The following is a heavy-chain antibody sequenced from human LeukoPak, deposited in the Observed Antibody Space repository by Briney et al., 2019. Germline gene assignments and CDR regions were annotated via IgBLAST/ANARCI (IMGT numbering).Heavy chain of an antibody. CDR1: GFTFSSYD. Sequence: GGSLRLSCAASGFTFSSYDMHWVCQPTRKGLEWVSVIGTAGDTYYPGSVKGRFTISRENAKNSLYLQMNSLRAGDTAVYYCARGTNYDILTGYYTGRGSWYFDLWGRGTLVTVSS. CDR3: ARGTNYDILTGYYTGRGSWYFDL. CDR2: IGTAGDT. V-gene: IGHV3-13*04. D-gene: IGHD3-9*01. J-gene: IGHJ2*01.